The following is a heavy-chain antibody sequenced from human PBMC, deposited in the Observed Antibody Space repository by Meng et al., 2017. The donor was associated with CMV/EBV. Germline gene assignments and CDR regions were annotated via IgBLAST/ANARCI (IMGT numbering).Heavy chain of an antibody. CDR1: GFTFSSYA. D-gene: IGHD6-13*01. Sequence: GGSLRLSCAASGFTFSSYAMSWVRQAPGKGLEWVSVLYSGGSSTNYADSVKGRFTISRDKSKNTLYLQMNSLRAEDTAVYYCAKGFRAYSSSWYDVSDYWGQGTLVTVSS. CDR3: AKGFRAYSSSWYDVSDY. CDR2: LYSGGSST. J-gene: IGHJ4*02. V-gene: IGHV3-23*03.